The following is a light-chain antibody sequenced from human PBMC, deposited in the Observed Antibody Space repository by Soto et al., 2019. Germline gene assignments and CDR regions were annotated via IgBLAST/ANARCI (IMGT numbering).Light chain of an antibody. CDR2: AAS. V-gene: IGKV3-20*01. CDR3: QQYGSSRWT. CDR1: QSVSSTY. J-gene: IGKJ1*01. Sequence: EIVLTQSPDTLSLFPGERATLSCRASQSVSSTYLARYQQKPGQAPRPLISAASSRATGTPDRFSGSGSGTDFTLTISRLEPEDFAVYYCQQYGSSRWTFGQGTKVDIK.